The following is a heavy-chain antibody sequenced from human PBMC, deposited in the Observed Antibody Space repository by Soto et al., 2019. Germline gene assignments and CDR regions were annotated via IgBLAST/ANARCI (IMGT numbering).Heavy chain of an antibody. V-gene: IGHV4-30-4*01. Sequence: QVQLQESGPGLVKPSQTLSLTCTVSGGSISTADYWWSWIRQSPDMGLEWIGHIYDGGRTYNNPYLESRVTMSVDTSKSQLSLTLSSVSAADTAVYYCARGPSGDKVDSWGQGTLVTVSS. D-gene: IGHD7-27*01. CDR1: GGSISTADYW. CDR3: ARGPSGDKVDS. CDR2: IYDGGRT. J-gene: IGHJ4*02.